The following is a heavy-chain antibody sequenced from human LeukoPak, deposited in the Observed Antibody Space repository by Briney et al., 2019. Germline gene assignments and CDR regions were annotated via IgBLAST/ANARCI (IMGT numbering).Heavy chain of an antibody. CDR1: GFTFSSYA. CDR2: ISYDGSNK. D-gene: IGHD6-6*01. CDR3: ARHRSSWLIDY. Sequence: GGSLRLSCAVSGFTFSSYAMHWVRQAPGKGLEWVAVISYDGSNKYYADSVKGRFTISRDNSKNTLYLQMNSLRAEDTAVYYCARHRSSWLIDYWGQGTLVTVSS. V-gene: IGHV3-30-3*01. J-gene: IGHJ4*02.